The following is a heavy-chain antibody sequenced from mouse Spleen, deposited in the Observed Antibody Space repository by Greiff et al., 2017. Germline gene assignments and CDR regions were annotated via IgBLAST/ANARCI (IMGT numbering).Heavy chain of an antibody. V-gene: IGHV1-64*01. J-gene: IGHJ4*01. Sequence: QVQLKQPGAELVKPGASVKLSCKASGYTFTSYWMHWVKQRPGQGLEWIGMIHPNSGSTNYNEKFKSKATLTVDKSSSTAYMQLSSLTSEDSAVYYCARYDYEAMDYWGQGTSVTVSS. CDR1: GYTFTSYW. CDR2: IHPNSGST. CDR3: ARYDYEAMDY.